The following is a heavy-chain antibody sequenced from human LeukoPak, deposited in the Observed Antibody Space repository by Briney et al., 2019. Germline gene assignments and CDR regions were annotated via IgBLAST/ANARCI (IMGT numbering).Heavy chain of an antibody. V-gene: IGHV3-21*01. D-gene: IGHD2-15*01. Sequence: PGGSLRLSCAASGFTFSSYWMSWVRQAPGKGLEWVSSISSSSSYIYYADSVKGRFTISRDNAKNSLYLQMNSLRAEDTAVYYCATLGRSVVAALYYYGMDVWGKGTTVTVSS. J-gene: IGHJ6*04. CDR2: ISSSSSYI. CDR3: ATLGRSVVAALYYYGMDV. CDR1: GFTFSSYW.